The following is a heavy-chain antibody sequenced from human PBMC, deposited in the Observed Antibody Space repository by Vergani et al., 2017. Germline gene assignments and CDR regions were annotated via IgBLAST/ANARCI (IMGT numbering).Heavy chain of an antibody. J-gene: IGHJ5*01. Sequence: EVHLLESGGGLIQPGGSLRISCAASGFTFDNYAMTWVRQAPGKGLQWVSGISGSGSSKFYEDSLKGRVTIPRDNSKNTLFLEMNSLRTDDTAVYYCVXGGLATIYNWFDPWGQGTRVTVSS. CDR2: ISGSGSSK. V-gene: IGHV3-23*01. CDR3: VXGGLATIYNWFDP. D-gene: IGHD5-24*01. CDR1: GFTFDNYA.